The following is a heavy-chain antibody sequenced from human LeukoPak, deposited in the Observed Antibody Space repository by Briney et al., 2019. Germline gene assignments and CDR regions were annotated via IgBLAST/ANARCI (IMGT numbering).Heavy chain of an antibody. D-gene: IGHD3-22*01. CDR3: ASTAGSYYDSSGYSWFDP. CDR1: GYTLTELS. Sequence: ASVKVSCKVSGYTLTELSMHWVRQAPGKGLEWMGGFDPEDGETIYAQKFQGRVTMTEDTSTDTAYMELSSLRSEDTAVYYCASTAGSYYDSSGYSWFDPWGQGTLVTVSS. CDR2: FDPEDGET. J-gene: IGHJ5*02. V-gene: IGHV1-24*01.